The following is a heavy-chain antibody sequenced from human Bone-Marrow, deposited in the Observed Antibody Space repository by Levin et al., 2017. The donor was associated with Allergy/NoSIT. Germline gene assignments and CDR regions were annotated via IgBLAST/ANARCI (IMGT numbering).Heavy chain of an antibody. CDR3: AKDLARWASARVRDY. V-gene: IGHV3-23*01. J-gene: IGHJ4*02. CDR2: ISGSGGST. D-gene: IGHD4-11*01. Sequence: ASVKVSCAASGFTFSSYAMSWVRQAPGKGLEWVSAISGSGGSTYYADSVKGRFTISRDNSKNTLYLQMNSLRAEDTAVYYCAKDLARWASARVRDYWGQGTLVTVSS. CDR1: GFTFSSYA.